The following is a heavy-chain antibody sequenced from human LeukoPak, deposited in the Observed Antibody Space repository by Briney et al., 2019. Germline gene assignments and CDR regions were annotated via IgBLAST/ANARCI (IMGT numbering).Heavy chain of an antibody. CDR1: GGSISNYY. V-gene: IGHV4-59*12. J-gene: IGHJ4*02. CDR3: AAAGKGI. Sequence: NPSETLSLTCTVSGGSISNYYWSWIRQPPGKGLEWLAYVSYGGSTNYNPSLKSRVTISVDKSKNQFSLKLSSVTAADTAVYYCAAAGKGIWGQGTLVTVSS. CDR2: VSYGGST. D-gene: IGHD6-13*01.